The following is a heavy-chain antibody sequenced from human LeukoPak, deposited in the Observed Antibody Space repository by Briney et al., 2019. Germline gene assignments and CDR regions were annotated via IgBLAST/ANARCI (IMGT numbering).Heavy chain of an antibody. CDR3: AKDFWFLEWLSFDY. D-gene: IGHD3-3*01. Sequence: GGSLRLSCAASGFTFSSYAMSWVRQAPGKGLQWVSAISGSGGSTYYADSVKGRFTISRDNSKNTLYLQMNSLRAEDTAVYYCAKDFWFLEWLSFDYWGQGTLVTVSS. CDR2: ISGSGGST. CDR1: GFTFSSYA. J-gene: IGHJ4*02. V-gene: IGHV3-23*01.